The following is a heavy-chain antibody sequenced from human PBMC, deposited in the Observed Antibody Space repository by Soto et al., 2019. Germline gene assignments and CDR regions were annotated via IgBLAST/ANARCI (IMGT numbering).Heavy chain of an antibody. CDR3: VRSHHTYVLLIDD. CDR2: VYWTGST. V-gene: IGHV4-39*05. D-gene: IGHD3-10*02. CDR1: GDSITTNGYY. J-gene: IGHJ4*02. Sequence: XETASLTCSVSGDSITTNGYYWGWIGQPPGKGLQWIGNVYWTGSTFCHPSLTSRVFISVDTSKNEFSLRLTSVTAADTAVYYCVRSHHTYVLLIDDWDPGTLGTVS.